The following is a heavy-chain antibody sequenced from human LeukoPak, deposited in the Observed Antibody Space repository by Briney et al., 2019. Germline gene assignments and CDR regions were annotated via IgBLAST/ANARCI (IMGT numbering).Heavy chain of an antibody. CDR1: GFTFRSYW. CDR3: ARRYCSSTSCLFDY. V-gene: IGHV3-7*01. J-gene: IGHJ4*02. CDR2: IKQDGSEK. D-gene: IGHD2-2*01. Sequence: PGGSLRLSCAASGFTFRSYWMSWVRQAPGKGLEWVANIKQDGSEKYYVDSVKGRFTISRDNAKNLLFLQMNSLGAEDTATYYCARRYCSSTSCLFDYWGPGTLVTVSS.